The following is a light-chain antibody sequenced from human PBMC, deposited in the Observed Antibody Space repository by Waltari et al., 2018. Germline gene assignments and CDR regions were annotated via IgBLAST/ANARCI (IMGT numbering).Light chain of an antibody. CDR3: QHYVRLPVT. CDR2: GTS. Sequence: VLTQSSATLSLFPGKRATLFCRASQSLTRALAWYQQKPGQAPRLLIYGTSNRATGIPSRFSGSGSGTDFSLTISRLEPEDFAVYYCQHYVRLPVTFGEGTKVEIK. V-gene: IGKV3-20*01. J-gene: IGKJ1*01. CDR1: QSLTRA.